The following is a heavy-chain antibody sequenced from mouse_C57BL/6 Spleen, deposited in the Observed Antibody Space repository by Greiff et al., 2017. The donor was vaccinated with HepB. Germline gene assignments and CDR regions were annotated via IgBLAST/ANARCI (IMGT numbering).Heavy chain of an antibody. CDR2: IWSGGST. CDR3: AKGDYYYGSIFDY. D-gene: IGHD1-1*01. Sequence: VQLQESGPGLVQPSQSLSITCTVSGFSLTSYGVHWVRQPPGKGLEWLGVIWSGGSTDYNAAFISRLSISKDNSKSQVFFKMNSLQADDTAIYYCAKGDYYYGSIFDYWGQGTTLTVSS. V-gene: IGHV2-4*01. CDR1: GFSLTSYG. J-gene: IGHJ2*01.